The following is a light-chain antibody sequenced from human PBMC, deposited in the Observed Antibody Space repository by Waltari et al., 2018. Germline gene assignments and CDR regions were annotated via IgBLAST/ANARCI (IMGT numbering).Light chain of an antibody. Sequence: QSALPQPASVSGSPGQSITISSTGTSRDVGGYNTVSWYQQHPGKAPKLMIYDVSKRPSGVSNRFSGSKSGNTASLTISGLQAEDEADYYCSSYTSSSTWVFGGGTKLTVL. V-gene: IGLV2-14*01. CDR1: SRDVGGYNT. CDR2: DVS. J-gene: IGLJ3*02. CDR3: SSYTSSSTWV.